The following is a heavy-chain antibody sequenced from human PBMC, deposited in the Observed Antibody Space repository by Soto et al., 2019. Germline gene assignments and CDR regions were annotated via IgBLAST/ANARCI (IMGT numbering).Heavy chain of an antibody. CDR1: GYTFTGYY. J-gene: IGHJ3*02. Sequence: ASVKVSCKASGYTFTGYYMHWVRQAPGQGLEWMGWINPNSGGTNYAQKFQGWVTMTRDTSINTAYMELSRLRSDDTAVYYCARSYYDSSGYYSFTHDAFDIWGQGTMVTVSS. CDR2: INPNSGGT. V-gene: IGHV1-2*04. CDR3: ARSYYDSSGYYSFTHDAFDI. D-gene: IGHD3-22*01.